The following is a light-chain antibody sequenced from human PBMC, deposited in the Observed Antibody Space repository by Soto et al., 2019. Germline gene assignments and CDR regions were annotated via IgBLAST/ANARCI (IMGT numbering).Light chain of an antibody. CDR3: QHYGSSPLT. CDR2: GTF. J-gene: IGKJ4*01. CDR1: QSVRSSY. V-gene: IGKV3-20*01. Sequence: IVLTQSPGTLSLYPGERATLSCRASQSVRSSYVAWHQQKPGQGPRLLIFGTFNRATGTPDRFSGSGSGTDFTLTISRLEPEDFAVYFCQHYGSSPLTFGGGTKVDI.